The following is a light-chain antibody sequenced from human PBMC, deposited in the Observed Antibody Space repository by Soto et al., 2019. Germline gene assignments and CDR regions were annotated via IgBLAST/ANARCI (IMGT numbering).Light chain of an antibody. CDR3: QQYNKFPSLT. V-gene: IGKV3-15*01. CDR1: QSVSSN. CDR2: GAS. Sequence: EIVMTQSPATLSASPGEIATLFCTASQSVSSNLAWYHQKPGQAPRLLIYGASTRSTGIPARFSGSGSGTEFTLTISSLQSEDFAVYYCQQYNKFPSLTFGGGTKVEIK. J-gene: IGKJ4*01.